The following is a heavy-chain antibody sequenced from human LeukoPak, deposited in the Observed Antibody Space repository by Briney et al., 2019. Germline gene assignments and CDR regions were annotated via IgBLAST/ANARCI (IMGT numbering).Heavy chain of an antibody. D-gene: IGHD2-2*01. CDR1: GGSISSYS. Sequence: PSETLSLTCTVSGGSISSYSWSWIRQPPGKGLEGIGYIYYSGSTNYNPSLKSRVTISVDTSKNQFSLKLSSVTAADTAVYYCARGHIVVVPAATWFDPWGQGTLVTVSS. V-gene: IGHV4-59*01. CDR3: ARGHIVVVPAATWFDP. J-gene: IGHJ5*02. CDR2: IYYSGST.